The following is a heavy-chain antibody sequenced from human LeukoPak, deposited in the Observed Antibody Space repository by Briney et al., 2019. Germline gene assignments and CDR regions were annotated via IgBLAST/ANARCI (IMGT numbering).Heavy chain of an antibody. CDR3: ARGLITSGRYSLDY. V-gene: IGHV4-4*02. D-gene: IGHD1-26*01. J-gene: IGHJ4*02. Sequence: SETLSLTCAVSGGSISTINWWTWVRQPPGKGLEWIGEIYDSGSPNYNPSLKSRVTISVDKSKNQFSLKLNSVTAADTAVYYCARGLITSGRYSLDYWGQGTLVTVSS. CDR1: GGSISTINW. CDR2: IYDSGSP.